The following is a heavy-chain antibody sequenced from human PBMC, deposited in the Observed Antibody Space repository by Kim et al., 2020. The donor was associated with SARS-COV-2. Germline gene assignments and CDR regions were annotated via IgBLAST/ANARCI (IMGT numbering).Heavy chain of an antibody. D-gene: IGHD3-3*01. V-gene: IGHV3-23*01. CDR3: VKKAIFGVVTDY. J-gene: IGHJ4*02. Sequence: YYADAVKGRFTISRDNSKNTLYLQMNSLRAEDTAVYYCVKKAIFGVVTDYWGQGTLVTVSS.